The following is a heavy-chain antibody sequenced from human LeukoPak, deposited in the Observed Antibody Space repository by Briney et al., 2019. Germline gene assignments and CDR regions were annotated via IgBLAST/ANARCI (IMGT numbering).Heavy chain of an antibody. J-gene: IGHJ3*02. CDR1: GFTFSSYG. CDR2: IWYDGSNK. V-gene: IGHV3-33*01. Sequence: GGSLRLSCAASGFTFSSYGMHWVRQAPGKGLEWVAVIWYDGSNKYYADSVKGRFTISRDNSKNTLYLQMSSLRAEDTAVYYCALRNIAVTRWAFDIWGHGTMVTVSS. CDR3: ALRNIAVTRWAFDI. D-gene: IGHD6-19*01.